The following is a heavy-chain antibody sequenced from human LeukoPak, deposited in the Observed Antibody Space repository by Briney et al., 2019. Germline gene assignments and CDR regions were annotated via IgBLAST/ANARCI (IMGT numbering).Heavy chain of an antibody. CDR3: ARATISGYSSSWDPFDY. V-gene: IGHV3-21*01. J-gene: IGHJ4*02. CDR1: GFTFSSYS. D-gene: IGHD6-13*01. CDR2: ISSSSSYI. Sequence: GGSLRLSCAASGFTFSSYSMNWVRQAPGKGLEWVSSISSSSSYIYYADSVKGRFTISRDNAKNTPYLQMNSLRAEDTAVYYCARATISGYSSSWDPFDYWGQGTLVTVSS.